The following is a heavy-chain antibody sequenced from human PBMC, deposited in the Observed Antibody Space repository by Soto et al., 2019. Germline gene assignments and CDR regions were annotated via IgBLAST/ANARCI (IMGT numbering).Heavy chain of an antibody. Sequence: LXLSCAGSGFTFSSYQMHWVRQAPGKGLEWVSYISSSGITIYYAESVKGRFTISRDNAKNSLYLHMNSLRADDTAVYYCARDGYFYYGMDVWGQGTTVTVSS. CDR2: ISSSGITI. V-gene: IGHV3-48*03. J-gene: IGHJ6*02. D-gene: IGHD2-21*01. CDR3: ARDGYFYYGMDV. CDR1: GFTFSSYQ.